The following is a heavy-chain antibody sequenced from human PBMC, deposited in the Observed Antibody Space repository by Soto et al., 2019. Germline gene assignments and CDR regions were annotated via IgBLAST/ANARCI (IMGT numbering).Heavy chain of an antibody. Sequence: QVQLVESGGGLVQPGRSLRLSCVASGFSFTSRGMHWVRQAPGKGPEWISWISFDGTFEYYAESVRGRFTISRDISKETIYLQMDSLKTEDTALYYCARPLYERNNGEVFDYWGQGTQVTVSS. J-gene: IGHJ4*02. CDR2: ISFDGTFE. CDR3: ARPLYERNNGEVFDY. D-gene: IGHD2-8*01. CDR1: GFSFTSRG. V-gene: IGHV3-30*03.